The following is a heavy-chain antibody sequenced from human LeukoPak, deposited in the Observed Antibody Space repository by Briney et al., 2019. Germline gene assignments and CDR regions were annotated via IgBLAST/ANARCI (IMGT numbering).Heavy chain of an antibody. V-gene: IGHV3-30*02. Sequence: GGSLRLSCAASGFTFSSYGMHWVRQAPGKWLEWVAFIRYDGSNKYYADSVKGRFTISRDNAKNSLYLQMNSLRAEDTALYYCARGAFYSSGWYENYWGQGALVTVSS. D-gene: IGHD6-19*01. CDR3: ARGAFYSSGWYENY. CDR2: IRYDGSNK. J-gene: IGHJ4*02. CDR1: GFTFSSYG.